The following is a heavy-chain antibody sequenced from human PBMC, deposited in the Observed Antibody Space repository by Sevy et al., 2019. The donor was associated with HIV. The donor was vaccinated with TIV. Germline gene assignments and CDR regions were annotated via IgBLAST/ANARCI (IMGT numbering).Heavy chain of an antibody. D-gene: IGHD5-12*01. V-gene: IGHV3-30-3*01. CDR2: VSFDGARN. CDR1: GFTFSSYA. Sequence: GGSLRLSCEASGFTFSSYAMHWVRQAPGKGLEWVALVSFDGARNYYADSVKGRFTISRDDSENTLYLQMNSLRPEDMAVYYCARGFDVDVGATHDWYDYYYGMDVWGRGTTVTVSS. CDR3: ARGFDVDVGATHDWYDYYYGMDV. J-gene: IGHJ6*02.